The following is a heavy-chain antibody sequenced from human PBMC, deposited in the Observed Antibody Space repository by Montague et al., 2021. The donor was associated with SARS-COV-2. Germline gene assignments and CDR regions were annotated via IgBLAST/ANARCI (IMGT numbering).Heavy chain of an antibody. CDR2: ISHSGIT. Sequence: SETLSLTCTVSGYSVTSSYWSWIRQPPGKGLQRIGFISHSGITNYNSXXXSRVAISVNTSKNHFSLKLSSATAADTAVYYCARLSIGGPLIRWFDSWGQGTLVTVSS. CDR3: ARLSIGGPLIRWFDS. V-gene: IGHV4-59*02. J-gene: IGHJ5*01. D-gene: IGHD3-3*01. CDR1: GYSVTSSY.